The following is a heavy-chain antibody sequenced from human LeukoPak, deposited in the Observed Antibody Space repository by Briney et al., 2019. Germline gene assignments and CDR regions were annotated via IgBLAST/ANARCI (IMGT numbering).Heavy chain of an antibody. CDR3: ARGEYTSGWFDY. Sequence: PSETLSLTCTVSGDSISTGGYYWAWIRQHRERGLEWIGYIYYSGSTHYNPSLQSRVTISVDTSKNQFSLNLNSVTAADTAVYYCARGEYTSGWFDYWGQGTLVTASS. V-gene: IGHV4-31*03. CDR1: GDSISTGGYY. D-gene: IGHD6-19*01. J-gene: IGHJ5*01. CDR2: IYYSGST.